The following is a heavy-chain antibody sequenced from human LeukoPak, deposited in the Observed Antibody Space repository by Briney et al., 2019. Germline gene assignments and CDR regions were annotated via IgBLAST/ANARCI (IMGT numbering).Heavy chain of an antibody. CDR3: ARPGEYGDLPDY. J-gene: IGHJ4*02. CDR2: IKQDGSEK. D-gene: IGHD4-17*01. V-gene: IGHV3-7*01. CDR1: GFTFSSYW. Sequence: GGSLRLSCAASGFTFSSYWMSWGRQAPGKGREGGANIKQDGSEKYYVDSVKGRFTISRDNAKNSLYLQMNSLRAVDTAVYYCARPGEYGDLPDYWGQGTLVSVSS.